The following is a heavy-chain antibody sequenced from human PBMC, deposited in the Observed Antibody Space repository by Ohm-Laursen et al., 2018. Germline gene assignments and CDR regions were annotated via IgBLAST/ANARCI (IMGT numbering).Heavy chain of an antibody. J-gene: IGHJ4*02. CDR1: GFTFSSYD. D-gene: IGHD2/OR15-2a*01. CDR3: ARVSLVRGYFDY. CDR2: IGTAGDT. Sequence: SLRLSCAASGFTFSSYDMHWVRQATGKGLEWVSAIGTAGDTYYPGSVKGRLTISRENAKNSLYLQMNSLRAGDTAVYYCARVSLVRGYFDYWGQGTLVTVSS. V-gene: IGHV3-13*01.